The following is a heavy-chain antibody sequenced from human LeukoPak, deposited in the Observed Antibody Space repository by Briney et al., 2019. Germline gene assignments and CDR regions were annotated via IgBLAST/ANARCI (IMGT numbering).Heavy chain of an antibody. Sequence: SETLSLTCTVSGGSMSSSTYYWAWIRQPPGKGLEWIGSIYYSGSTYYNPSLKSRVTISVDTSKNQFSLRLISVTAADTAVYYCARIHHLSSMSIAVRGPDYWGQGTLVTVSS. CDR1: GGSMSSSTYY. J-gene: IGHJ4*02. V-gene: IGHV4-39*01. D-gene: IGHD6-6*01. CDR2: IYYSGST. CDR3: ARIHHLSSMSIAVRGPDY.